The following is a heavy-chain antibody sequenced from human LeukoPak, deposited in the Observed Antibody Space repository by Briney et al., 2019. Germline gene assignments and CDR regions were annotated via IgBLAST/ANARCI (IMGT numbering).Heavy chain of an antibody. CDR2: INQDGTEQ. CDR3: ARVGYGYTTSCYWRAFDY. J-gene: IGHJ4*02. D-gene: IGHD2-2*01. CDR1: GITFSSHW. V-gene: IGHV3-7*01. Sequence: GGSPRLSCAGSGITFSSHWKSWGRQAPGKGLGWVANINQDGTEQYYADSVKGRFTISRDNAKNSLYLQMNSLRAEDTAVYYCARVGYGYTTSCYWRAFDYWGQGTLVTVSS.